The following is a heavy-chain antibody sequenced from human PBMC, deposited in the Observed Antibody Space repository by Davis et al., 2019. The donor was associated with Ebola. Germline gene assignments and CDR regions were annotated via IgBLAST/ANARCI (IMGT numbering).Heavy chain of an antibody. J-gene: IGHJ4*02. CDR3: ARWVYWTPDF. Sequence: PGGSLRLSCSASGLTLSNYWMSWVRQAPGKGLEWVADMRGDGQSQYYVDSVKGRFAISRDNAKNSLYLQINSLRVEDTAIYYCARWVYWTPDFWGRGTLVTVSS. CDR2: MRGDGQSQ. V-gene: IGHV3-7*01. CDR1: GLTLSNYW. D-gene: IGHD3/OR15-3a*01.